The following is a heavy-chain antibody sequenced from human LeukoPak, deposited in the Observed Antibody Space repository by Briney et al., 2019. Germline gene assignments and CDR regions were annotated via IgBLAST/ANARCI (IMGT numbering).Heavy chain of an antibody. CDR2: ISGSGSST. Sequence: GGSLRLSCAASGFTFSSYAMSWVRQAPGKGLEWVSTISGSGSSTYYADSVKGRFTISRDNSKNTLYLQMNSLRAEDTAVYHCAKGPGGSYRYTAWFDPWGQGTLVTVSS. D-gene: IGHD3-16*02. CDR1: GFTFSSYA. J-gene: IGHJ5*02. CDR3: AKGPGGSYRYTAWFDP. V-gene: IGHV3-23*01.